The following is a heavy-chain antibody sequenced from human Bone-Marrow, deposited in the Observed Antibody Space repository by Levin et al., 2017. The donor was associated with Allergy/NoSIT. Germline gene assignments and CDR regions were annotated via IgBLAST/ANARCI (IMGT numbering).Heavy chain of an antibody. CDR2: IYPGDSDT. V-gene: IGHV5-51*01. CDR3: ARLRSAARLTGDFDY. D-gene: IGHD6-6*01. Sequence: KVSCKGSGYSFTSYWIGWVRQMPGKGLEWMGIIYPGDSDTRYSPSFQGQVTISADKSISTAYLQWSSLKASDTAMYYCARLRSAARLTGDFDYWGQGTLVTVSS. CDR1: GYSFTSYW. J-gene: IGHJ4*02.